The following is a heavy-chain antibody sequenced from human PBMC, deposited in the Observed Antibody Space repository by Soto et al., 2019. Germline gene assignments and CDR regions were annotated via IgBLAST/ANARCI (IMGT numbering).Heavy chain of an antibody. Sequence: GGSLRLSCAASGFTFSSYAMSWVRQAPGKGLEWVSAISGSGGSTYYADSVKGRFTISRDNSKNTLYLQMNSLRAADTAVYYCAKDLEIEYSSSVGAFDIWGQGTMVTVSS. CDR2: ISGSGGST. J-gene: IGHJ3*02. D-gene: IGHD6-6*01. V-gene: IGHV3-23*01. CDR3: AKDLEIEYSSSVGAFDI. CDR1: GFTFSSYA.